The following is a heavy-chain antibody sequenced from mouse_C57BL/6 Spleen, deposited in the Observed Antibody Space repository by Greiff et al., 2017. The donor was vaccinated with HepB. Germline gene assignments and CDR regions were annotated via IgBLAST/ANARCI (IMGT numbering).Heavy chain of an antibody. D-gene: IGHD1-1*01. CDR3: ARPHYYGSSSGFAY. Sequence: EVKLMESGGGLVKPGGSLKLSCAASGFTFSDYGMHWVRQAPEKGLEWVAYISSGSSTIYYADTVKGRFTISRDNAKNTLFLQMTSLRSEDTAMYYCARPHYYGSSSGFAYWGQGTLVTVSA. V-gene: IGHV5-17*01. CDR1: GFTFSDYG. CDR2: ISSGSSTI. J-gene: IGHJ3*01.